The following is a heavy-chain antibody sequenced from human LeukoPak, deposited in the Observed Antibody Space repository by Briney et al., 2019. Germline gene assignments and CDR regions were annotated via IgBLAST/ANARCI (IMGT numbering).Heavy chain of an antibody. V-gene: IGHV1-69*13. J-gene: IGHJ6*02. CDR2: IIPIFGTA. Sequence: SLKVSCTASGVTFSSYAISWVRQAPGHGLEWMGGIIPIFGTANYPQKFQGRVTITADESTSTAYMELSSLRSDDMAVYYCARDERPRGMDVWGQGTTVTVSS. CDR3: ARDERPRGMDV. CDR1: GVTFSSYA.